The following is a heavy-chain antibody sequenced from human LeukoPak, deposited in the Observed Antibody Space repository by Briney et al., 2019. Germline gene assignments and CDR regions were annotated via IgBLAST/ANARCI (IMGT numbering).Heavy chain of an antibody. CDR3: ARQQGYCSGGSCYSIGYFDY. V-gene: IGHV3-21*01. CDR1: EFSFPNYA. Sequence: GGSLRLSCVGSEFSFPNYAMSWVRQAPGRGLEWVSSISSSSSYIYYADSVKGRFTISRDSSKNTLYLQMNSLRAEDTAVYYCARQQGYCSGGSCYSIGYFDYWGQGTLVTVSS. D-gene: IGHD2-15*01. J-gene: IGHJ4*02. CDR2: ISSSSSYI.